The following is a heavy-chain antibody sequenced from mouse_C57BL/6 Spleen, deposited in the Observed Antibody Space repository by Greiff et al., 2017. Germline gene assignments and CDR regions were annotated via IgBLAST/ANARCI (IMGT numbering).Heavy chain of an antibody. J-gene: IGHJ1*03. D-gene: IGHD6-2*01. CDR3: ARESLYTV. Sequence: EVKLVESEGGLVQPGSSMKLSCTASGFTFSDYYMAWVRQVPEKGLEWVANINYDGSSTYYLDSLKSRFIISRDNAKNILYLQMSSLKSEDTATYYCARESLYTVWGTGTTVTVSS. CDR2: INYDGSST. V-gene: IGHV5-16*01. CDR1: GFTFSDYY.